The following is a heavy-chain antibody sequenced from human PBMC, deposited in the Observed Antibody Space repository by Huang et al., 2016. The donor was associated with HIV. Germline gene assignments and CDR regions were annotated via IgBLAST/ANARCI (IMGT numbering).Heavy chain of an antibody. Sequence: QVQLVQSGAGVKKPGASVKVSCKASGYTFADNYMHWLRQAPGQGLEWMGRINPNGGGTKDAQKFQGRVTMTGDMSISTAYMELSSLRSDDTAVYFCARDIGTLTTFDYWGQGTLVTGSS. CDR2: INPNGGGT. CDR3: ARDIGTLTTFDY. V-gene: IGHV1-2*06. J-gene: IGHJ4*02. D-gene: IGHD4-4*01. CDR1: GYTFADNY.